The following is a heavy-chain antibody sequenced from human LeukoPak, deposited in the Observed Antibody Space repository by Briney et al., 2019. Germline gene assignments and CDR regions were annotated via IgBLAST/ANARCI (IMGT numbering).Heavy chain of an antibody. CDR2: INPNSGGT. CDR1: GYTFTGYY. Sequence: ASVKVSCKASGYTFTGYYMHWVRQAPGQGLEWMGWINPNSGGTNYAQKFQGWVTMTRDTSISTAYMELSRLRSDDTAVYYCAREISIAVAGTVWYYFDYWGQGTLVTVSS. J-gene: IGHJ4*02. CDR3: AREISIAVAGTVWYYFDY. V-gene: IGHV1-2*04. D-gene: IGHD6-19*01.